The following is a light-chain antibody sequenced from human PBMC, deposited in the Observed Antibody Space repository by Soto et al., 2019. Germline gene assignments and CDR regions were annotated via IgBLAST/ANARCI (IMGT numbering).Light chain of an antibody. V-gene: IGKV3-20*01. Sequence: ESVLTQSPGSLSLSPGETASLCCRASQSIINNYLAWYQQKPGQAPRLLIYGASIRATGVPDRFSGSGSGTDFTLTITRLEAEDFAVYYCQQYGTSPLMYTFGQGTKLGVK. J-gene: IGKJ2*01. CDR3: QQYGTSPLMYT. CDR1: QSIINNY. CDR2: GAS.